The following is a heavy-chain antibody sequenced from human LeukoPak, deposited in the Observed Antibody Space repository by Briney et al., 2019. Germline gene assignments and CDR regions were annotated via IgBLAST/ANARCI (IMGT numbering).Heavy chain of an antibody. V-gene: IGHV4-39*07. J-gene: IGHJ6*02. Sequence: PSETLSLTCTVSGGSISSSSYYWGWIRQPPGKGLEWIGSIYYSGSTYYNPSLKSRVTISVDTSKNQFSLKLSSVTAADTAVYYCARDYGSGSFAGMDVWGQGTTVTVSS. CDR1: GGSISSSSYY. D-gene: IGHD3-10*01. CDR2: IYYSGST. CDR3: ARDYGSGSFAGMDV.